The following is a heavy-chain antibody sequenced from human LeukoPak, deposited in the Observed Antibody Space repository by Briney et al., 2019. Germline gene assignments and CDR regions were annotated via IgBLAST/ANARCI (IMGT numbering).Heavy chain of an antibody. J-gene: IGHJ5*02. CDR3: ARDSDSSSWYWFDP. CDR1: GFTFSSYW. CDR2: IKQDGSEK. D-gene: IGHD6-13*01. Sequence: PGGSLRLSCAASGFTFSSYWMSWVRQAPGKGLEWVANIKQDGSEKYYVDSVKGRFTISRNNAKNSLYLQMNSLTAEDTAVYYCARDSDSSSWYWFDPWGQGTLVTVSS. V-gene: IGHV3-7*01.